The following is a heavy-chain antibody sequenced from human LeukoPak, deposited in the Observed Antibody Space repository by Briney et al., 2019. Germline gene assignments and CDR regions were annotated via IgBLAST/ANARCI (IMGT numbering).Heavy chain of an antibody. D-gene: IGHD3-22*01. CDR1: GGSISSGDYY. CDR2: MYYSGST. Sequence: SETLSLTCTVSGGSISSGDYYWSWIRQPPGKGLEWIAYMYYSGSTYYNPSLKSRVTMSADTSKNQLSLKLSSVTAADTAVYYYARPYYYDSRIDPWGQGILVTVSS. J-gene: IGHJ5*02. CDR3: ARPYYYDSRIDP. V-gene: IGHV4-30-4*01.